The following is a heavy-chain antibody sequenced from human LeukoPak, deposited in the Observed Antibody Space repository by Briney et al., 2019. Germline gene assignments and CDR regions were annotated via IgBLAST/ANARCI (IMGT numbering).Heavy chain of an antibody. CDR3: AKSPTGYVPGQ. Sequence: PGGSLRLSCAASGFTVSSNYMSWVRQAPGKGLEWVSVIYSGGSTYYADSVKGRFTISRDNSRTTLYLQMSSLRAEDTAVYYCAKSPTGYVPGQWGQGTLVTVSP. CDR2: IYSGGST. D-gene: IGHD3-10*02. CDR1: GFTVSSNY. J-gene: IGHJ4*02. V-gene: IGHV3-53*01.